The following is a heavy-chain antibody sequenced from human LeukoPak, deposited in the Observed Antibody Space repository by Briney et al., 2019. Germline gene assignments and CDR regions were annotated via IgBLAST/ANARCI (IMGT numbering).Heavy chain of an antibody. D-gene: IGHD3-22*01. Sequence: ASVKVSCKASGGTFSSYAISWVRQAPGQGLEWMGWIIPIFGTANYAQKFQGRVTITTDESTSTAYMELSSLRSEDTAVYYCARGRNFNYYDSSNYMDVWGKGTTVTVSS. J-gene: IGHJ6*03. CDR2: IIPIFGTA. CDR1: GGTFSSYA. CDR3: ARGRNFNYYDSSNYMDV. V-gene: IGHV1-69*05.